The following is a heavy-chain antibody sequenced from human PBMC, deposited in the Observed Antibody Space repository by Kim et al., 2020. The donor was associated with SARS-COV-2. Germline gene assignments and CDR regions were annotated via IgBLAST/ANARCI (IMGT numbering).Heavy chain of an antibody. CDR1: GYTFTNYY. V-gene: IGHV1-46*01. Sequence: ASVKVSCKASGYTFTNYYIQWVRQAPGQGLEWMGTINPSLGTTNYARRFQGRVTMTRDTSTSTVYLDLSSLRSDDTAIYYCAREKHATWYFDYWGQGTLVTVSS. CDR2: INPSLGTT. J-gene: IGHJ4*02. CDR3: AREKHATWYFDY.